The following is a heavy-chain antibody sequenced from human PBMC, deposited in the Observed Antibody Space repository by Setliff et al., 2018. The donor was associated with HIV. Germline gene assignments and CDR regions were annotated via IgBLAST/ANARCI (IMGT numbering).Heavy chain of an antibody. V-gene: IGHV5-51*01. J-gene: IGHJ4*02. CDR3: ARHREKVFRFLEWPAYYDS. CDR2: IYPADSHT. Sequence: GESLKISCKGFGYSFTNYWIGWVRQMPGKGLEWMGIIYPADSHTSYRPSFQGHVTISADRSISTAYLQWSSLKASDTAIYYCARHREKVFRFLEWPAYYDSWGQGTLVTVSS. D-gene: IGHD3-3*01. CDR1: GYSFTNYW.